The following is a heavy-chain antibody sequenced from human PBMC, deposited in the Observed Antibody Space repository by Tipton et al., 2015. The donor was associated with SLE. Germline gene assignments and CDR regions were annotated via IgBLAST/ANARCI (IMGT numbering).Heavy chain of an antibody. V-gene: IGHV4-59*08. D-gene: IGHD6-13*01. CDR3: ARKYTTSWVDYFDY. CDR1: GDSFTDNY. Sequence: TLSLTCTVSGDSFTDNYWSWIRQPPGKGPEWIGYIYYSGSTNYSPSLKSRVTISVHTSKNQFSLNLYSVTAADTAVYYCARKYTTSWVDYFDYWGQGTLVTVSS. J-gene: IGHJ4*02. CDR2: IYYSGST.